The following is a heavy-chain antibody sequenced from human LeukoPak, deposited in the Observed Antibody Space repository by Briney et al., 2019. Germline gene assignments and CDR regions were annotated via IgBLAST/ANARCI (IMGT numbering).Heavy chain of an antibody. D-gene: IGHD3-22*01. CDR3: ASSRDYYDSTFRH. Sequence: GGSLRLSCAASGFTFSSYAMHWVRQAPGKGLEWVAVISYDGSNKYYADSVKGRFTISRDNSKNTLYLQMNSLRAEDTAVYYCASSRDYYDSTFRHWGQGTLVTVSS. CDR2: ISYDGSNK. J-gene: IGHJ1*01. CDR1: GFTFSSYA. V-gene: IGHV3-30*04.